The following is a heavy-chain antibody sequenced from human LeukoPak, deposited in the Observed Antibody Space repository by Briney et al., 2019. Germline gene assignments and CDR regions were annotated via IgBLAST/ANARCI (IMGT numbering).Heavy chain of an antibody. V-gene: IGHV3-7*05. CDR2: IKQDGNEK. CDR3: ARRPPNYYDSSGYLYYYYYGMDV. D-gene: IGHD3-22*01. Sequence: PGGSLRLSCAASGFTFSSCWMTWVRQAPGKGLEWVANIKQDGNEKYYVDSVKGRFSISRDNAKNSVYLQMNSLRAEDTAVYYCARRPPNYYDSSGYLYYYYYGMDVWGQGTTVTVSS. J-gene: IGHJ6*02. CDR1: GFTFSSCW.